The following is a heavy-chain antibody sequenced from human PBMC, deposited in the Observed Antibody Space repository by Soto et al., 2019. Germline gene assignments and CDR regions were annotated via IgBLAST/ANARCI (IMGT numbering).Heavy chain of an antibody. J-gene: IGHJ6*03. CDR1: GGSISSGDYY. D-gene: IGHD3-3*01. Sequence: SETLSLTCTVSGGSISSGDYYWSWIRQPPGKGLEWIGYIYYSGSTYYNPSLKSRVTISVDTSKNQFSLKLSSVTAADTAVYYCARVPWDYDFWSGYFRNDYYYYMDVWGKGTTVTVSS. CDR3: ARVPWDYDFWSGYFRNDYYYYMDV. V-gene: IGHV4-30-4*01. CDR2: IYYSGST.